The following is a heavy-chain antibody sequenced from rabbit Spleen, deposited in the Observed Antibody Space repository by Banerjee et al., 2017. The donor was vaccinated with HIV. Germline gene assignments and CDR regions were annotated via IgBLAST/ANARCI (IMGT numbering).Heavy chain of an antibody. V-gene: IGHV1S40*01. CDR3: ARNYVNAFDP. D-gene: IGHD1-1*01. J-gene: IGHJ2*01. CDR1: GFSFNSGYD. CDR2: IYADSSGST. Sequence: QSLEESGGGLVRPGASLTLTCKASGFSFNSGYDMCWVRQAPGKGLECIACIYADSSGSTYYANWAKGRFTISRTSSTTVTLEMTSLTAADTATYFCARNYVNAFDPWGPGTLVTVS.